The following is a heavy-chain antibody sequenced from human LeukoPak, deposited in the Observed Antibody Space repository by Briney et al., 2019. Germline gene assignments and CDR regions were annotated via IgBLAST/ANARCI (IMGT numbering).Heavy chain of an antibody. Sequence: PGGSLRLSCAASGFTFSTYSMHWVRQAPGKGLEWVASIKQDEGERYYVDPVKGRFTISRENAKNSLYLQMDSLSAEDTAVYYCARQSTAAYSMNFNYWGQGTLVTVSS. CDR1: GFTFSTYS. J-gene: IGHJ4*02. V-gene: IGHV3-7*01. CDR3: ARQSTAAYSMNFNY. D-gene: IGHD6-6*01. CDR2: IKQDEGER.